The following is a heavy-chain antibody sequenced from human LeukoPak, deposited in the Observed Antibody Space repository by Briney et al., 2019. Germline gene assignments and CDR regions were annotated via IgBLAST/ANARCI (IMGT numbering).Heavy chain of an antibody. Sequence: GGSLRLSCAASGFTFSTYSMNWVRQAPGKGLEWVSYITSSSTTMYYTDSVKGRFTISRDNAKNSLYLQMNSLRDEDTAVYYCATTYAGSGSYSFDYWGQGTLVTVSS. CDR1: GFTFSTYS. J-gene: IGHJ4*02. V-gene: IGHV3-48*02. CDR3: ATTYAGSGSYSFDY. CDR2: ITSSSTTM. D-gene: IGHD3-10*01.